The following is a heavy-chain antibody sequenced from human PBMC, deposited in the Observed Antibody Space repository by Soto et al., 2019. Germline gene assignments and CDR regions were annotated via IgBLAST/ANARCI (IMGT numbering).Heavy chain of an antibody. V-gene: IGHV3-7*01. CDR3: ARPSFSPIAAAGTNY. J-gene: IGHJ4*02. D-gene: IGHD6-13*01. CDR2: IKQDGSEK. Sequence: PGGSLRLSCAASGFTFSSYWMSWVRQAPGKGLEWVANIKQDGSEKYYVDSVKGRFTISRDNAKNSLYLQMNGLRAEDTAVYYCARPSFSPIAAAGTNYWGQGTLVTVSS. CDR1: GFTFSSYW.